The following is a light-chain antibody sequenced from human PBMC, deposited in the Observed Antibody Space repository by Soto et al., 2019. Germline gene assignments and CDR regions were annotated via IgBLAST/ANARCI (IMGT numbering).Light chain of an antibody. V-gene: IGKV3-20*01. CDR3: QQYGSSGT. CDR2: GAS. CDR1: QSVTSNY. Sequence: EIVFTQFPGTLSSSPGERATLSCRASQSVTSNYLAWYQQKPGQAPRLLIYGASNRATGIPDRFSGSGSGTDFTLTISRLEPEDFAVYYCQQYGSSGTFGQGTKVDIK. J-gene: IGKJ1*01.